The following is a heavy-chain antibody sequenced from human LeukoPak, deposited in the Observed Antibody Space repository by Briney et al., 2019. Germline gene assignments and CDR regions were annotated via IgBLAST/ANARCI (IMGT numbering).Heavy chain of an antibody. CDR1: GYTFTSYG. Sequence: ASVKVSCKASGYTFTSYGISWVRQAPGQGLEWMGWISAYNGNTNYAQKLQGRVTMTTDTSTSTAYMELSSLRSEDTAVYYCARGNSGSYVSPYYFDYWGQGTLVTVSS. CDR2: ISAYNGNT. V-gene: IGHV1-18*01. J-gene: IGHJ4*02. CDR3: ARGNSGSYVSPYYFDY. D-gene: IGHD1-26*01.